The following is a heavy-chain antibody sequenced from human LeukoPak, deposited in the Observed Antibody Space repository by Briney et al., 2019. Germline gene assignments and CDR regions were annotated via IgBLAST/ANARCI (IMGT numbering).Heavy chain of an antibody. Sequence: GGSLRLSCAASGFTFNNYGMTWVRQAPGKGLEWVSHISGSGGSTYYADSVKGRFTISRDNSKNTLYLQMNSLRAEDTAVYYCAKEHGEFDLWGRGTLVTVSS. V-gene: IGHV3-23*01. CDR2: ISGSGGST. J-gene: IGHJ2*01. CDR3: AKEHGEFDL. CDR1: GFTFNNYG. D-gene: IGHD7-27*01.